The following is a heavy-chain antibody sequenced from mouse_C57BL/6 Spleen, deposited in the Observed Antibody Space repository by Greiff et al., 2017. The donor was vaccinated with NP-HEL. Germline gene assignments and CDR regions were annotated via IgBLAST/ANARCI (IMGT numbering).Heavy chain of an antibody. CDR3: ARWRLLPSYYAMDY. J-gene: IGHJ4*01. CDR2: IYIGNGYT. Sequence: DVQLQESGAELVRPGSSVKMSCKTSGYTFTSYGINWVKQRPGQGLEWIGYIYIGNGYTEYNEKFKGKATLTSDTSSSTAYMQLSSLTSEDSAIYFCARWRLLPSYYAMDYWGQGTSVTVSS. D-gene: IGHD2-3*01. CDR1: GYTFTSYG. V-gene: IGHV1-58*01.